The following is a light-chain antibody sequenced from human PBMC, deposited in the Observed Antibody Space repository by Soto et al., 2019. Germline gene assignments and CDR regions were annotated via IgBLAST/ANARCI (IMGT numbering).Light chain of an antibody. CDR1: QGIDSY. CDR2: AAS. Sequence: DIQMTQSPSSVSASVGDRVTITCRASQGIDSYLAWYQQKPGKAPKLLIYAASSLQSGVPSRFSGSGSGTDFTLTISSMQPEDFAMYYCQQYGASHAFGQGTRLEIK. J-gene: IGKJ5*01. CDR3: QQYGASHA. V-gene: IGKV1-12*01.